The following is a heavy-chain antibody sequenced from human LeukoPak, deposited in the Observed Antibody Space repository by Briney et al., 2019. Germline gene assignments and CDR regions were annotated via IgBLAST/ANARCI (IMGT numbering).Heavy chain of an antibody. CDR2: ISGSGGST. J-gene: IGHJ4*02. CDR3: AKGNTMIVVVSDY. D-gene: IGHD3-22*01. Sequence: PGGSLRLSCAASGFTFSSYAMSWVRQAPGKGPEWVSAISGSGGSTYYADSVKGRFTISRDNSKNTLYLQMNSLRAEDTAVYYCAKGNTMIVVVSDYWGQGTLVTVSS. V-gene: IGHV3-23*01. CDR1: GFTFSSYA.